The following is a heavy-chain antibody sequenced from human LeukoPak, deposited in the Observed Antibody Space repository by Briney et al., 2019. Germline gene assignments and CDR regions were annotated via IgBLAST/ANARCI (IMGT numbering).Heavy chain of an antibody. D-gene: IGHD1-26*01. CDR2: INSDGSRT. Sequence: GGSLRLSCEASGFTFSRYWMHWVRQAPGKGPVWVSRINSDGSRTTYADSVRGRFTISRDNSKNTLYLQMNSLRVEDTAVYYCARFFGGSYYFDYWGQGTLVTVSS. CDR1: GFTFSRYW. V-gene: IGHV3-74*01. CDR3: ARFFGGSYYFDY. J-gene: IGHJ4*02.